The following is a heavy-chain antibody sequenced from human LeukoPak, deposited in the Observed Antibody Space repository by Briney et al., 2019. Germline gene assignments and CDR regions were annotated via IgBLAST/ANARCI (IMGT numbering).Heavy chain of an antibody. J-gene: IGHJ4*02. V-gene: IGHV3-21*01. Sequence: GGSLRLSCAASGFTFSSYSMNWVRQAPGKGLEWVSSISSSSSYIYYADSVKGRFTISRDNAKNSLYLQMNSLRAEDTAVYYCARGRIAVAGTDFDYWGQGTLVTVFS. CDR1: GFTFSSYS. CDR3: ARGRIAVAGTDFDY. D-gene: IGHD6-19*01. CDR2: ISSSSSYI.